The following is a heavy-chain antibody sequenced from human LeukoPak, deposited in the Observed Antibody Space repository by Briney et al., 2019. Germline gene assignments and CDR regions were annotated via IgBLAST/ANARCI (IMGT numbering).Heavy chain of an antibody. CDR3: ARQGSDNWFDP. V-gene: IGHV4-39*01. CDR2: IYYSGST. CDR1: GGSISSSSYY. J-gene: IGHJ5*02. Sequence: SETLSLTCSVSGGSISSSSYYWGWIRQPPGKGLEWIGSIYYSGSTYYNPSLKSRVTISVDTSKNQFSLKLSSVTAADTAVYYCARQGSDNWFDPWGQGTLVTVSS.